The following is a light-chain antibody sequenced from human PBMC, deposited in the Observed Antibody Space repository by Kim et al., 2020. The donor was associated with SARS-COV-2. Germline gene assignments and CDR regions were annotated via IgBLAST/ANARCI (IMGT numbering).Light chain of an antibody. J-gene: IGLJ2*01. CDR1: SSDVGGYNY. CDR3: SSYVGSNKLV. V-gene: IGLV2-8*01. CDR2: EVS. Sequence: LTQPPSASGSPGQSVTISCTGTSSDVGGYNYVSWYQQHPGKAPKLMIYEVSKRPSGVPDRFSGSKSGNTASLTVSGLQAEDEADYYCSSYVGSNKLVFGGGTQLTVL.